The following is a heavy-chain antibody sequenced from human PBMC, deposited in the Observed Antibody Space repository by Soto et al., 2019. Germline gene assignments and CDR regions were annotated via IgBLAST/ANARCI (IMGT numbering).Heavy chain of an antibody. V-gene: IGHV3-48*01. CDR3: ESARLLGWLLLSYVAFDI. D-gene: IGHD3-22*01. CDR2: ISSSSSTI. J-gene: IGHJ3*02. CDR1: GFTFSSYS. Sequence: GGSLRLSCAASGFTFSSYSMNWVRQAPGKGLEWVSYISSSSSTIYYADSVKGRFTISRDNAKNSLYLQMNSLRAEDTAVYYCESARLLGWLLLSYVAFDIWGQGTMVTVSS.